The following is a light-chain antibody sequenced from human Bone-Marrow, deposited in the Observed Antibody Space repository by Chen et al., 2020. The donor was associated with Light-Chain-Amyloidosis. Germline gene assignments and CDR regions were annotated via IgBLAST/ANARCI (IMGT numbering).Light chain of an antibody. J-gene: IGLJ1*01. V-gene: IGLV2-11*01. Sequence: QSALTQPRSVSGSPGQSVTISCTGTSSDVGGYNYVSWYQQHPGKAPKLMIYDVSKRPSGVPDRFSGAKSGNTASLTISGLQVEDEADYYCCSYAGSYTFSYVFGTGTKVTVL. CDR3: CSYAGSYTFSYV. CDR2: DVS. CDR1: SSDVGGYNY.